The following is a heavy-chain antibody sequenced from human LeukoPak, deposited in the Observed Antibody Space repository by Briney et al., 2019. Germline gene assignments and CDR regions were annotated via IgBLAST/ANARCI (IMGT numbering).Heavy chain of an antibody. CDR2: ISYDGGNK. J-gene: IGHJ6*02. Sequence: PGRSLRLSCAASGFTFSSYGMHWVRQAPGKGLEWVAVISYDGGNKYYADSVKGRFTISRDNSKNTLYLQMNSLRAEDTAVYYCAKVPGYCSSTSCRAAGYYYYGMDVWGQGTTVTVSS. V-gene: IGHV3-30*18. CDR3: AKVPGYCSSTSCRAAGYYYYGMDV. D-gene: IGHD2-2*03. CDR1: GFTFSSYG.